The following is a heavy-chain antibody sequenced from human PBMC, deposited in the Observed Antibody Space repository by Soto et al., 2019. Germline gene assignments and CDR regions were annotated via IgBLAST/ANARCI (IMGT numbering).Heavy chain of an antibody. CDR1: GYSFTSYA. Sequence: QVQLVQSGAEVKKPGASVKVSCKASGYSFTSYAIYWVRQAPGQRLEWMGWINAGNGNTKYSQKFQGRVTITSDTSASTAYMGLSSLRSEDTAVYFCARGVENIVVVLDVFGYYGMDVWGQGTTVTVSS. CDR3: ARGVENIVVVLDVFGYYGMDV. CDR2: INAGNGNT. D-gene: IGHD2-2*01. V-gene: IGHV1-3*01. J-gene: IGHJ6*02.